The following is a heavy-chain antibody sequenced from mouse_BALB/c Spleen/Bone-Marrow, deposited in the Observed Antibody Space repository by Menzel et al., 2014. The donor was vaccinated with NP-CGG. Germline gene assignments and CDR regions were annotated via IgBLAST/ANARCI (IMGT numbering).Heavy chain of an antibody. CDR3: ARAGSYWYFDV. Sequence: VMLVESGGGLVQPGGSLNLSCAASGFDFSRYWMSWARQAPGKGQEWIGEINPGSSTINYTPSLKDKFIISRDNAKNTLYLQMSKEKSEDTALCYCARAGSYWYFDVWGAGTTVTVSS. J-gene: IGHJ1*01. CDR1: GFDFSRYW. CDR2: INPGSSTI. D-gene: IGHD1-1*01. V-gene: IGHV4-2*02.